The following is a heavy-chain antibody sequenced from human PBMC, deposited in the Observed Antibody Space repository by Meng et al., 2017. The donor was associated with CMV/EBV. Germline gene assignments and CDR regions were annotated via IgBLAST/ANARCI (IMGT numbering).Heavy chain of an antibody. CDR2: ISYDGSNK. CDR3: ARVGWTGTTGGY. Sequence: GESLKISCAASGFTFSSYAMHWVRQAPGKGLEWVAVISYDGSNKYYADSVKGRFTISRDNSKNTLYLQTNSLRAEDTAVYYCARVGWTGTTGGYWGQGTLVTVSS. J-gene: IGHJ4*02. V-gene: IGHV3-30*04. D-gene: IGHD1-7*01. CDR1: GFTFSSYA.